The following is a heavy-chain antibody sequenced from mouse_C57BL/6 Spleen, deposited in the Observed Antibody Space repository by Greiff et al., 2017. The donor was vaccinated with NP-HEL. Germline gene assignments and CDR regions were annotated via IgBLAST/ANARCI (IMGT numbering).Heavy chain of an antibody. D-gene: IGHD2-3*01. CDR1: GYTFTSYW. Sequence: QVHVKQPGAELVKPGASVKLSCKASGYTFTSYWMHWVKQRPGQGLEWIGMIHPNSGSTNYNEKFKSKATLTVDKSSSTAYMQLSSLTSEDSAVYYCARYDGYWFAYWGQGTLVTVSA. J-gene: IGHJ3*01. CDR2: IHPNSGST. CDR3: ARYDGYWFAY. V-gene: IGHV1-64*01.